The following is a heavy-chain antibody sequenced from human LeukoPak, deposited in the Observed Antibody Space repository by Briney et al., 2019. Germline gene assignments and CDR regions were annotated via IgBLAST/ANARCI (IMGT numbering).Heavy chain of an antibody. CDR2: ISYSGSA. V-gene: IGHV4-30-4*08. CDR3: AREVNIQADSDAFDI. D-gene: IGHD1/OR15-1a*01. CDR1: GGSFKSRNYL. Sequence: SETLSLTCTVSGGSFKSRNYLWSWIRQTPGEGLEWIGYISYSGSAYYNPSLKSRVTISIDTSNSQFSLRLRSVTAADTAVYYCAREVNIQADSDAFDIWGPGTTVTVSS. J-gene: IGHJ3*02.